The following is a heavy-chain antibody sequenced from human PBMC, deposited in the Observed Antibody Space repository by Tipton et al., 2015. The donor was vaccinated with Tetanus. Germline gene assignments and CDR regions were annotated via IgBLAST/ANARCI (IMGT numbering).Heavy chain of an antibody. CDR1: GFTFSSYS. CDR3: ARDIVVVVAKKDAFDI. Sequence: SLRLSCAASGFTFSSYSMNWVRQAPGKGLEWVSSISSSSSYIYYADSVKGRFTISRDNAKNSLYLQMNSLRAEDTAVYYCARDIVVVVAKKDAFDIWGQGTMVTVSS. D-gene: IGHD2-15*01. CDR2: ISSSSSYI. J-gene: IGHJ3*02. V-gene: IGHV3-21*01.